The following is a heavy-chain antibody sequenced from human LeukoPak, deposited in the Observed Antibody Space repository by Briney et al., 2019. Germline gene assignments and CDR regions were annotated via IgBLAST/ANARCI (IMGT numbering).Heavy chain of an antibody. CDR2: ISAYNGNT. V-gene: IGHV1-18*04. J-gene: IGHJ3*02. CDR3: ARTIAVAGHDAFDI. D-gene: IGHD6-19*01. Sequence: ASVKVSCKASGYTFTSYGISWVRQAPGQGLEWMGWISAYNGNTNYAQKFQGRVTMTTDTSTSTAYMELRSLRSDDTAVYYCARTIAVAGHDAFDIWGQGTMVTVSS. CDR1: GYTFTSYG.